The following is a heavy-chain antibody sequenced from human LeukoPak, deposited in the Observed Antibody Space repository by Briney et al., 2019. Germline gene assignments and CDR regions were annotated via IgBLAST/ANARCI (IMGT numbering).Heavy chain of an antibody. CDR3: GREIPGGTTSLDC. J-gene: IGHJ4*02. CDR1: GFTFSNYW. Sequence: GGSLRLSCTASGFTFSNYWMSWVRQAPGKGLEWVANIKEDGSDKNYVDSVRGRFTISRDNAKNALYLQMNSLRAEDTAVYYCGREIPGGTTSLDCWGQGTVVTVSS. V-gene: IGHV3-7*04. D-gene: IGHD1-7*01. CDR2: IKEDGSDK.